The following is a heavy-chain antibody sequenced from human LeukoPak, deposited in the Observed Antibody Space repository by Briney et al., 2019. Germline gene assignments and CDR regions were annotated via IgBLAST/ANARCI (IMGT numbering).Heavy chain of an antibody. CDR3: ARQGYSSSWYRDFDY. J-gene: IGHJ4*02. CDR1: GYTFTGYY. Sequence: GASVKVSCKASGYTFTGYYMHWVRQAPGQGLEWMGRINPNSGGTNYAQKFQGRVIMTRDTSISTAYMELSRLRSDDTAVYYCARQGYSSSWYRDFDYWGQGTLVTVSS. CDR2: INPNSGGT. V-gene: IGHV1-2*06. D-gene: IGHD6-13*01.